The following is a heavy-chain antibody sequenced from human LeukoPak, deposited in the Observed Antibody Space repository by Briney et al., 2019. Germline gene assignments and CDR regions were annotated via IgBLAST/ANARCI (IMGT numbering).Heavy chain of an antibody. D-gene: IGHD3-10*01. Sequence: SVKVSCKASGFTFTSSAVQWVRQARGQRLEWIGWIVVGSGNTNYAQKFQERVTITRDMSTSTAYMELSSLRSEDTAVYYCAAATMVRGVADYWGQGTLVTVFS. CDR1: GFTFTSSA. V-gene: IGHV1-58*01. J-gene: IGHJ4*02. CDR2: IVVGSGNT. CDR3: AAATMVRGVADY.